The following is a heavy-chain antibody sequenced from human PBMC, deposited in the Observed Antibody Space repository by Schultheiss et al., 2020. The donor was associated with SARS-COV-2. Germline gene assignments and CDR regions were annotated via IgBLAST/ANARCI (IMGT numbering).Heavy chain of an antibody. CDR2: INHSGST. V-gene: IGHV4-34*01. J-gene: IGHJ3*02. CDR3: ARYGDYVDAFDI. D-gene: IGHD4-17*01. CDR1: GGSFSGYY. Sequence: SETLSLTCTVSGGSFSGYYWSWIRQPPGKGLEWIGEINHSGSTYYNPSLKSRVTISVDTSKNQFSLKLSSVTAADTAVYYCARYGDYVDAFDIWGQGTMVTVSS.